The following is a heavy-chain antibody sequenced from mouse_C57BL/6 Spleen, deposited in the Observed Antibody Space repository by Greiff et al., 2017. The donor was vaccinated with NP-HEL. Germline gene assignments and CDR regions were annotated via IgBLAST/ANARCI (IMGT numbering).Heavy chain of an antibody. J-gene: IGHJ1*03. CDR2: IDPSDSET. CDR1: GYTFTSYW. D-gene: IGHD1-1*01. CDR3: ARERDGILLNFDV. Sequence: QVQLQQPGAELVRPGSSVKLSCKASGYTFTSYWMHWVKQRPIQGLEWIGNIDPSDSETHYNQKFKDKATLTVDKSSSTAYMQLSSLTSEDSAVYYCARERDGILLNFDVWGTGTTVTVSS. V-gene: IGHV1-52*01.